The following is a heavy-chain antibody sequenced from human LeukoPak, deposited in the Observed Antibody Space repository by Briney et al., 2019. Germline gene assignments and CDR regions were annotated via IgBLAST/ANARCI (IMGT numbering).Heavy chain of an antibody. CDR3: AKEAPLYGSGSYYYYYYYMDV. CDR2: IRYDGSNK. D-gene: IGHD3-10*01. CDR1: GFTFSSYG. Sequence: GGSLRLSCAASGFTFSSYGMHWVHQAPGKGLEWVAFIRYDGSNKYYADSVKGRFTISRDNSKNTLYLQMNSLRAEDTAVYYCAKEAPLYGSGSYYYYYYYMDVWGKGTTVTISS. V-gene: IGHV3-30*02. J-gene: IGHJ6*03.